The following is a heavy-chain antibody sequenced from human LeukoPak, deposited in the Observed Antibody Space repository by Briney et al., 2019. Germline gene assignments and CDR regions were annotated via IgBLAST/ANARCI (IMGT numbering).Heavy chain of an antibody. CDR3: ARAPVVVPAHFDY. CDR1: GFTFSSYD. J-gene: IGHJ4*02. CDR2: IRFDGSNK. V-gene: IGHV3-30*02. D-gene: IGHD2-2*01. Sequence: GGSLRLSCAASGFTFSSYDMHWVRQAPGKGLEWVSFIRFDGSNKYYADSVRGRFTISRDNSKNTLYLQMNSLRADDTAVYYCARAPVVVPAHFDYWGQGTLVTVSS.